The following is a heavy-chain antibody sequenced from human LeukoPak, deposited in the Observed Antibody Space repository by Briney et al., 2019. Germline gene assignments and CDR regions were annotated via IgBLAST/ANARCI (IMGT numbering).Heavy chain of an antibody. CDR2: ISGSGGDT. D-gene: IGHD3-10*01. CDR1: GFTFSSHA. CDR3: AKHLWFGEP. V-gene: IGHV3-23*01. Sequence: PGGSLRLSCAVSGFTFSSHAMSWVRQAPGKGLDWVSAISGSGGDTYYADSVKGRFTISRDNSKNTLYLQMNSLRAEDTAVYYCAKHLWFGEPWGQGTLVTVSS. J-gene: IGHJ1*01.